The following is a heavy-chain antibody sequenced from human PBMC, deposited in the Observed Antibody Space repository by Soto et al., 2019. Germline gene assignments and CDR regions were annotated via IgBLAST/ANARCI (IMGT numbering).Heavy chain of an antibody. CDR3: ARSRVEVAAIRLYYGMDA. D-gene: IGHD2-21*02. J-gene: IGHJ6*02. Sequence: VQLVQSGAEVKKPGSSVKVSCKASGGTFSSYTISWVRQAPGQGLEWMGGIIPIFGTPNYAQKFQGRVTITADESTRTAYMELSSLRSEDTAVYYCARSRVEVAAIRLYYGMDAWGQGTTVTVSS. CDR2: IIPIFGTP. V-gene: IGHV1-69*12. CDR1: GGTFSSYT.